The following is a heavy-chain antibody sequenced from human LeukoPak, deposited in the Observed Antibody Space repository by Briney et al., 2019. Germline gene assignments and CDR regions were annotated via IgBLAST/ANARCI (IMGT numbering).Heavy chain of an antibody. D-gene: IGHD4-17*01. J-gene: IGHJ4*02. CDR2: FNPEDGET. V-gene: IGHV1-24*01. Sequence: ASVTVSCKVSGYIFSELSMHWVRQAPGQGLEWMGGFNPEDGETFYAQKFQGRVNMTEDTSTDTAYMELSSLSYDDTAVYYCATDGAGDYLNHWGQGTLVTVSS. CDR1: GYIFSELS. CDR3: ATDGAGDYLNH.